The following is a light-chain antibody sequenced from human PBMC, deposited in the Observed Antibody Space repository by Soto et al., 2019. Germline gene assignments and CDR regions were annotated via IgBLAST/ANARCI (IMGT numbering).Light chain of an antibody. V-gene: IGKV1-8*01. CDR2: AAS. J-gene: IGKJ3*01. Sequence: AIRMTQSPSSLSASTGDRVTITCRASQGISSYLAWYQQKPGKAPKLLIYAASTLQSGVPSRFSGSGSGTDFTLTISSLQPEDFATYYCQQLNSYPLTFGPGTNVDIK. CDR3: QQLNSYPLT. CDR1: QGISSY.